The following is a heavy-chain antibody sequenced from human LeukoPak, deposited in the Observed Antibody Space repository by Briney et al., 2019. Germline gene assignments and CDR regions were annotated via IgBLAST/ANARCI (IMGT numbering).Heavy chain of an antibody. V-gene: IGHV3-9*01. Sequence: VRQAPGKGLEWVSGISWNSGSIGYADSLKARFTISRDNAKNSLYLQMNSLRAEDTALYYCAKRSDYGSGSFPTWGQGTLVTVSS. CDR2: ISWNSGSI. CDR3: AKRSDYGSGSFPT. J-gene: IGHJ5*02. D-gene: IGHD3-10*01.